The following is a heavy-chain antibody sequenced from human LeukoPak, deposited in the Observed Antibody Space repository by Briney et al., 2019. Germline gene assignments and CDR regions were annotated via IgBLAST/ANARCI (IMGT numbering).Heavy chain of an antibody. CDR3: ARVHTGYSSGWYPHFDY. D-gene: IGHD6-19*01. CDR1: GGSISSYY. V-gene: IGHV4-59*01. Sequence: SETLSLTCTVSGGSISSYYWSWIRQPPGKGLEWIGYIYYSGSTNYNPSLKSRVTISVDTSKNQFSLKLSSVTAADTAVYYCARVHTGYSSGWYPHFDYWGQGTLVTVSS. J-gene: IGHJ4*02. CDR2: IYYSGST.